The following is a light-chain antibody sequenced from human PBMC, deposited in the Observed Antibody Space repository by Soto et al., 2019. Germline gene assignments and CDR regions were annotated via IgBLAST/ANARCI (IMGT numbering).Light chain of an antibody. J-gene: IGKJ1*01. CDR2: AAS. CDR3: QQTHAVPRT. V-gene: IGKV1-39*01. Sequence: DTQMTQSPSSLSASVGDSVTITCRASQNVITYLNWYQKKPGKAPKLLIYAASSLQSGVPLRFSGSGSGTTFILTISSLQHEDFATYFCQQTHAVPRTFGQGTKVDIK. CDR1: QNVITY.